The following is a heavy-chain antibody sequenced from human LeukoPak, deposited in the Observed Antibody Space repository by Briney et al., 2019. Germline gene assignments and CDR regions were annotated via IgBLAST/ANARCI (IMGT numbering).Heavy chain of an antibody. V-gene: IGHV3-74*01. CDR3: ARDLYGDYSPFDY. D-gene: IGHD4-17*01. CDR1: GFTFTNYW. J-gene: IGHJ4*02. Sequence: GGSLRLSCAASGFTFTNYWMHWVRQAPGKGLVWVSRVNSDGRSTTYADSVQGRFTISRDNAKNTLYLQMNSLRAEDTAVYYCARDLYGDYSPFDYWGQGTLVTVSS. CDR2: VNSDGRST.